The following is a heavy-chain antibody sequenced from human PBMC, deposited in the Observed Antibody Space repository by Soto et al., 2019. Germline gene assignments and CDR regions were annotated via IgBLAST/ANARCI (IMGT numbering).Heavy chain of an antibody. V-gene: IGHV3-15*07. CDR3: TTRYSSSWLYFDY. Sequence: GGSLRLSCAASGFTFSNAWMNWVRQAPGKGLEWVGRIKSKTDGGTTDYAAPVKGRFTISRDDSKNTLYLQMNSLKTEDTAVYYCTTRYSSSWLYFDYWGQGTLVTVSS. J-gene: IGHJ4*02. CDR1: GFTFSNAW. CDR2: IKSKTDGGTT. D-gene: IGHD6-13*01.